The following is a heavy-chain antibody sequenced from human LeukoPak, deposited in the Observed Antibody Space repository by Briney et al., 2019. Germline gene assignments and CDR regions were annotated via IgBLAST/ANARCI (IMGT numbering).Heavy chain of an antibody. V-gene: IGHV1-69*13. CDR3: ARAGTIPYYYYYMDV. J-gene: IGHJ6*03. CDR1: GGTFSSYA. CDR2: ITPIFGTA. D-gene: IGHD1-1*01. Sequence: SVKVSCKASGGTFSSYAISWVRQAPGQGLEWMGGITPIFGTANYAQKFQGRVTITADESTSTAYMELSSLRSEDTAVYYCARAGTIPYYYYYMDVWGKGTTVTVSS.